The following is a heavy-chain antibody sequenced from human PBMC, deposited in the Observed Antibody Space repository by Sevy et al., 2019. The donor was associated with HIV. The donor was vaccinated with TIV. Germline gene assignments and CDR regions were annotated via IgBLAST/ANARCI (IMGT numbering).Heavy chain of an antibody. D-gene: IGHD3-22*01. CDR2: ISGSGYLT. J-gene: IGHJ4*02. Sequence: GGSLRLSCAASGFTFSSYAMSWVRQAPGKGLEWVSAISGSGYLTYYTDSVKGRFTIPRDNSKNRLYLQMNSLRAEDTAVYYCAKEGGGYYYDSSGLFDYWGQGTLVTVSS. V-gene: IGHV3-23*01. CDR3: AKEGGGYYYDSSGLFDY. CDR1: GFTFSSYA.